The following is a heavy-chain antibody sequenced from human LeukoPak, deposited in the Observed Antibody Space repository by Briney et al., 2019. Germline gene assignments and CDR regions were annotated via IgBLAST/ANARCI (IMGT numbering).Heavy chain of an antibody. V-gene: IGHV3-33*01. CDR3: ARDSSSWYAEEGGYLDY. J-gene: IGHJ4*02. CDR1: GFTFSSYG. CDR2: IWYDGSNK. Sequence: GGSLRLSCAASGFTFSSYGMHWVRQAPGKGLEWVAVIWYDGSNKYYADSVKGRFTISRDNSKNTLYLQMNSLGAEDTAVYYCARDSSSWYAEEGGYLDYWGQGTLVTVSS. D-gene: IGHD6-13*01.